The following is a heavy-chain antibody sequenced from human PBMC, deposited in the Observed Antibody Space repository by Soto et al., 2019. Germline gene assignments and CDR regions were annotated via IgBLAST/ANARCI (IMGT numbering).Heavy chain of an antibody. J-gene: IGHJ6*02. D-gene: IGHD6-13*01. Sequence: GGSLRLSCAASGFTFSSYGMHWVRQAPGKGLEWVAVISYDGSNKYYADSVKGRFTISRDNSKNTLYLQMNSLRAEDTAVYYCAKEGAAAAGHGMDVWGQGTTVTVSS. CDR1: GFTFSSYG. CDR3: AKEGAAAAGHGMDV. CDR2: ISYDGSNK. V-gene: IGHV3-30*18.